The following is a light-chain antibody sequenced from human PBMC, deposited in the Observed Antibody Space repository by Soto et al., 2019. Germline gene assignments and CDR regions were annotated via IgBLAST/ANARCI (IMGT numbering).Light chain of an antibody. V-gene: IGKV1-5*03. CDR3: QQYQTFWT. Sequence: IQMTQSPSSLAASVGDRVTITCRASQSVSFWLAWYQQKPGKPPKLLIYKASTLESGVPSRFSGGGFGTEFTLTISSLQPDDYATYYCQQYQTFWTFGQGTKVDIK. CDR1: QSVSFW. CDR2: KAS. J-gene: IGKJ1*01.